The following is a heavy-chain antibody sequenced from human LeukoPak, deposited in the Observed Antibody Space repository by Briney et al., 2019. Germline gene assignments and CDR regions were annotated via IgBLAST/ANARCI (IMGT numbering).Heavy chain of an antibody. V-gene: IGHV3-30*02. CDR3: AKDGDYYDSSGYSFFDY. Sequence: GGSLRLSCAASGFTFSSYGMHWVRQAPGKGLEWVAFIRYDGSNKYYADSVKGRFTISRDNSKNTLYLQMNSLRAEDTAVYCCAKDGDYYDSSGYSFFDYWGQGTLVTVSS. CDR2: IRYDGSNK. J-gene: IGHJ4*02. D-gene: IGHD3-22*01. CDR1: GFTFSSYG.